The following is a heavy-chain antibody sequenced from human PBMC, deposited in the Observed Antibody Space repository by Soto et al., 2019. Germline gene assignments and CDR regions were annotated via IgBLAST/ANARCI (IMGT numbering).Heavy chain of an antibody. Sequence: SETLSLTCAVSGGSFTSNNWWTWVRQPPGQGLEWIGEIYRTGSTNYNPSLKSRVTISLDKSEKQISLKVTSLTAADTAVYYCESRDPGTSVDYWGQGTLVTVSS. V-gene: IGHV4-4*02. D-gene: IGHD1-7*01. J-gene: IGHJ4*02. CDR3: ESRDPGTSVDY. CDR2: IYRTGST. CDR1: GGSFTSNNW.